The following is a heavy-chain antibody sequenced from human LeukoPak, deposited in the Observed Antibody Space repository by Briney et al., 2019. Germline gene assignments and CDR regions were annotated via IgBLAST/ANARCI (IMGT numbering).Heavy chain of an antibody. J-gene: IGHJ4*02. CDR1: GGSISSGWW. D-gene: IGHD3-10*01. CDR3: ARNGDYCMDY. CDR2: IHHSGST. Sequence: PSETLSLTCAVSGGSISSGWWWSWVRQSPGKGLEWIGEIHHSGSTHYNPFLKSRLSISVDKSKNQFSLKLTSMAAADTAVYYCARNGDYCMDYWGQGTLVTVPS. V-gene: IGHV4-4*02.